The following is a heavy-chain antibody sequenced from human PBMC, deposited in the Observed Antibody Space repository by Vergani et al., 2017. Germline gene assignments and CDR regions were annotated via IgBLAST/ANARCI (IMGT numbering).Heavy chain of an antibody. CDR1: GGSISSGGYY. CDR2: SYYNGST. J-gene: IGHJ5*02. CDR3: ARGNEYQLLYDVWFDP. V-gene: IGHV4-31*03. Sequence: QVQLQESGPGLVKPSQTLSLTCTVSGGSISSGGYYWSWIRQHPGKGLEWIGYSYYNGSTYHNPSLKSRVFIAVDTSKNQFSLKLISVTAGDTAVYYWARGNEYQLLYDVWFDPWGQGTLVTVSS. D-gene: IGHD2-2*02.